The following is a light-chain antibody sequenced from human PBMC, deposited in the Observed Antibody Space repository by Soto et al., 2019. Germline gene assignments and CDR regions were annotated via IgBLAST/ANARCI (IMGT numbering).Light chain of an antibody. V-gene: IGKV1-5*01. CDR3: QQYRGKPFT. CDR2: DAS. CDR1: QSIHSW. Sequence: DIQMTQSPSTLSASVGDRVTIACRASQSIHSWLAWYQQKPGKAPKFLIYDASDLESGVPSRFSGSGSGTEFTLTISSLQPDDFATYYCQQYRGKPFTFGQGTKVEIK. J-gene: IGKJ2*01.